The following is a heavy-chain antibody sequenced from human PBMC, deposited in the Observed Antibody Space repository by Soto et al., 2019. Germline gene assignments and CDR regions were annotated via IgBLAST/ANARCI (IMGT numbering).Heavy chain of an antibody. J-gene: IGHJ4*02. V-gene: IGHV1-69*12. CDR1: GGTFSSYA. CDR3: ARDRHVAVAGEFDY. CDR2: IIPIFGTA. D-gene: IGHD6-19*01. Sequence: QVQLVQSGAEVKKPGSSVKVSCKASGGTFSSYAISWVRQAPGQGLEWMGGIIPIFGTANYAQKFQGRVTITADESTDTAYMERSSLRSEDTAVYYCARDRHVAVAGEFDYWGQGTLVTVSS.